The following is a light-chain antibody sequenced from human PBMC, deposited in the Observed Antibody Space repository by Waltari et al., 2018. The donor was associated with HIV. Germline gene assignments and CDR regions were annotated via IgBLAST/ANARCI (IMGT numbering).Light chain of an antibody. CDR3: QSADSNASLWV. V-gene: IGLV3-25*03. Sequence: SYELTQPPSVSVSPGQTARITSSGDALPKQYAFWFQHRPSQAPVLLIYKDTERPSGIPERFSGSSSGTTATLTIIGVQAQDEADYHCQSADSNASLWVFGGGTKLTVL. CDR1: ALPKQY. J-gene: IGLJ3*02. CDR2: KDT.